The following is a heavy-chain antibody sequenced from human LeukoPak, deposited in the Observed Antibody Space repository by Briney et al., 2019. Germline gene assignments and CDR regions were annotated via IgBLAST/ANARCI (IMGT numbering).Heavy chain of an antibody. D-gene: IGHD3-10*01. CDR1: GGSISSGDYY. J-gene: IGHJ4*02. Sequence: SETLSLTCTVSGGSISSGDYYWSWIRQPPGKGLEWIGYIYYSGSTYYNPSLKSRVTISVDTSKNQFSLKLSSVTAEDTAVYYCASRNSGSYSQLDYWGQGPLVTVSS. V-gene: IGHV4-30-4*08. CDR2: IYYSGST. CDR3: ASRNSGSYSQLDY.